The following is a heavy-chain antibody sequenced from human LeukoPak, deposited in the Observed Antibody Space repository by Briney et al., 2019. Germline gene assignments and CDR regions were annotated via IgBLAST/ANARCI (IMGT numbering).Heavy chain of an antibody. CDR3: ARVGDWNDLVY. J-gene: IGHJ4*02. D-gene: IGHD1-1*01. Sequence: KPSETLSLTCTVSGVSLNNYYWTWIRQSPGKGLEWIGYIFYTGGTNYNPSLKSRVTISVDTSKNQLSLNLNSVTTTATAVYYCARVGDWNDLVYWGQGAPVAVSS. CDR2: IFYTGGT. CDR1: GVSLNNYY. V-gene: IGHV4-59*01.